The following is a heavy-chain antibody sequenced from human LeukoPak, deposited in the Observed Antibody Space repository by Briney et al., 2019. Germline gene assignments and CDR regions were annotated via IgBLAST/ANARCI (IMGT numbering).Heavy chain of an antibody. J-gene: IGHJ4*02. CDR1: GYSFISYW. CDR2: IYPGDSDT. V-gene: IGHV5-51*01. Sequence: GESLKISCKGSGYSFISYWIGWVRQMPGKGLEWVGIIYPGDSDTRYSPSFQGQVTISADKSISTAYLQWSSLKASDTAMYYCARGHLYDYSTTSYYFDYWGQGTLVTVSS. D-gene: IGHD5-12*01. CDR3: ARGHLYDYSTTSYYFDY.